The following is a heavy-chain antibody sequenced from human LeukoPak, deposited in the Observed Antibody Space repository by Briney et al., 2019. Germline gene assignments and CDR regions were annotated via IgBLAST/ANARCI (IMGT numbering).Heavy chain of an antibody. V-gene: IGHV3-15*01. CDR1: GFTFSNAW. CDR3: TTDWSGIVVVPAAMFDY. CDR2: IKSKTDGGTT. D-gene: IGHD2-2*01. J-gene: IGHJ4*02. Sequence: GGSLRLSCAASGFTFSNAWMSWVRQAPGKGLEWVGRIKSKTDGGTTDYAAPVKGRFTISRDDSKNTLYLQMNSLKTEDTAVYYCTTDWSGIVVVPAAMFDYWGQGTLVTGSS.